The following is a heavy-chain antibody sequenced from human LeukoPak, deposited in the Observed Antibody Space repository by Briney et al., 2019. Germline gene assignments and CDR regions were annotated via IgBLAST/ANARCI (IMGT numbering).Heavy chain of an antibody. J-gene: IGHJ6*03. CDR1: GGSISSSNW. D-gene: IGHD3-3*01. CDR2: IYHSGST. V-gene: IGHV4-4*02. CDR3: VRHPTNYDFWSGLYYYFYMDV. Sequence: PSETLSLTCAVSGGSISSSNWWSWVRQPPGKGLEWIGEIYHSGSTNYNPSLKSRVTISVDKSKNQFSLNLKSVTAADAAVYYCVRHPTNYDFWSGLYYYFYMDVWGKGTTVTVSS.